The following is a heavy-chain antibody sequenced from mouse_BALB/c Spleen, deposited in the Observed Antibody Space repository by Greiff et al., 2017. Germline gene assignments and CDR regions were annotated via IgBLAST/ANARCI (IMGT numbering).Heavy chain of an antibody. V-gene: IGHV1-61*01. CDR2: IHPSGSET. CDR3: ARSPCFDY. CDR1: GYSFTSYW. J-gene: IGHJ2*01. Sequence: QVQLQQPGAELVRPGASVKLSCTASGYSFTSYWMNWVKQRPGQGLEWIGMIHPSGSETRLNQKFKDKATLTVDKSTSTAYMQLSSPTSEDSAVYYCARSPCFDYWGQGTTLTVSS.